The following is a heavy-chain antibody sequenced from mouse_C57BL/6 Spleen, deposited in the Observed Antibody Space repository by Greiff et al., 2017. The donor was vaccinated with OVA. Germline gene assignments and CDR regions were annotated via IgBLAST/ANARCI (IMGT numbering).Heavy chain of an antibody. D-gene: IGHD2-2*01. V-gene: IGHV5-17*01. Sequence: EVKVVESGGGLVKPGGSLKLSCAASGFTFSDYGMHWVRQAPEKGLEWVAYISSGSSTIYYADTVKGRFTISRDNAKNTLFLQMTSLRSEDTAMYYCARGVYYGYGGDYWGQGTTLTVSS. CDR3: ARGVYYGYGGDY. J-gene: IGHJ2*01. CDR2: ISSGSSTI. CDR1: GFTFSDYG.